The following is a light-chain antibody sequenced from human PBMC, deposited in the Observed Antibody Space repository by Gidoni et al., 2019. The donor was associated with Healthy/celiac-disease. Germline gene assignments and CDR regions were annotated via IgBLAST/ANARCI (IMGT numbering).Light chain of an antibody. CDR1: QDISNY. CDR2: DAS. CDR3: QQYDNLPLYT. Sequence: DIPMTQSPSSLSASVGDRVTITCQASQDISNYLNWYQQKPEKAPKLLIYDASNLETGVPSRFSGSGSGTDFTFTISSLQPEDIATYYCQQYDNLPLYTFGQGTKLEIK. J-gene: IGKJ2*01. V-gene: IGKV1-33*01.